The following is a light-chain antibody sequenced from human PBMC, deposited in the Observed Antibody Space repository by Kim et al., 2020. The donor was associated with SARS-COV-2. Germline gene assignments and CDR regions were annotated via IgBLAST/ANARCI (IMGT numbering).Light chain of an antibody. J-gene: IGKJ4*01. CDR2: DAS. V-gene: IGKV3-11*01. CDR1: QSISNN. Sequence: EIVSTQSPATLSLSPGERATLSCRASQSISNNLAWYQQKPGQAPRLLIYDASNRATGIPARFSVSGSGTDFTLTISSLEPEDFAVYYCQQRSNWPLTFGGGTKVDIK. CDR3: QQRSNWPLT.